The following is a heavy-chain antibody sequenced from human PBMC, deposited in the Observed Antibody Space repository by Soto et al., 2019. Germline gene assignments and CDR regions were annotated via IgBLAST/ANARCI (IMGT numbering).Heavy chain of an antibody. J-gene: IGHJ4*02. Sequence: ASVKVSCKASGVTFSSYAISWVRQAPGQGLEWMGGIIPIFGTANYAQKFQGRVTITADESTSTAYMELSSLRSEDTAVYYCARVVAAAALRDYFDYWSQGTLVTVSS. CDR2: IIPIFGTA. CDR1: GVTFSSYA. V-gene: IGHV1-69*13. CDR3: ARVVAAAALRDYFDY. D-gene: IGHD6-25*01.